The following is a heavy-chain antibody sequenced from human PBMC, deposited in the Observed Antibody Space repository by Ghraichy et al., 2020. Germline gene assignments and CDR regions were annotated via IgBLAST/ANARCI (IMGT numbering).Heavy chain of an antibody. CDR3: SSGDTCDI. CDR1: GFTFSNYW. V-gene: IGHV3-7*03. J-gene: IGHJ3*02. Sequence: GGSLRLSCAASGFTFSNYWMSWVRQAPGKGLEWVANINQDGSEKYYVASVKGRFTISRDNAKNSLYLQMNGRRAEDTAVYYCSSGDTCDIWGQGTMVAVSS. D-gene: IGHD3-10*01. CDR2: INQDGSEK.